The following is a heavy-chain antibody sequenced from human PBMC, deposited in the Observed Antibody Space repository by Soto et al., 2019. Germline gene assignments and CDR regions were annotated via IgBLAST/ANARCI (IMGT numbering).Heavy chain of an antibody. J-gene: IGHJ4*02. CDR2: IKQDGSEK. Sequence: QPGGSLRLSCAASGFTFSSYWMSWVRQAPGKGLEWVANIKQDGSEKYYVDSVKGRFTISRDNAKNSLYLQMNSLRAEDTAVYYCARDLYSSGWGQIGYWGQGTLVTVSS. CDR3: ARDLYSSGWGQIGY. D-gene: IGHD6-19*01. CDR1: GFTFSSYW. V-gene: IGHV3-7*03.